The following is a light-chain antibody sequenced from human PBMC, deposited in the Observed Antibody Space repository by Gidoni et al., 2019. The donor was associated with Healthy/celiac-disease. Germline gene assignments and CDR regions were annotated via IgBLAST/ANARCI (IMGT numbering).Light chain of an antibody. Sequence: EIVMTQSPATLSVSPGARATLSCRASQSVSSNLAWYQQKPGQAPRLLIYCASTRATGIPARFSGSGSGIEFTLTISILQSEDFAVYYCQQYNNWPPITFGQGTRLEIK. CDR2: CAS. CDR3: QQYNNWPPIT. J-gene: IGKJ5*01. V-gene: IGKV3-15*01. CDR1: QSVSSN.